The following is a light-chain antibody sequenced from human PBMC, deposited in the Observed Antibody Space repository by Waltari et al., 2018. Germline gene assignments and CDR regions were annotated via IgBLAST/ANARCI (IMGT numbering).Light chain of an antibody. CDR1: QDIREY. CDR3: QQYNSYPWT. Sequence: DIQMTQSPSSLSASVGDRVTITCRASQDIREYLGWFQKKPGKAPKSLIYAVSRLQSGVPSKFSGSGSGTDFTLTINSLQPEDFATYYCQQYNSYPWTFGQGTKVEIK. CDR2: AVS. J-gene: IGKJ1*01. V-gene: IGKV1-16*02.